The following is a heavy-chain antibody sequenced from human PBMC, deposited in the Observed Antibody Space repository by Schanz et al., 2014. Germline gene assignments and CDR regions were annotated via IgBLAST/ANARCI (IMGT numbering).Heavy chain of an antibody. CDR3: TRLRLAYPNGFDV. V-gene: IGHV1-69*02. Sequence: QVQLVQSGPEVKKPGSSVKVSCQAFGDTFSKYNIMWVRQVPGQGLEWLGRIMPLRGIGNNAWKFQDRLSITADKSMNITYMELSSLGTEDTAVYYCTRLRLAYPNGFDVWGQGTTVTVS. CDR1: GDTFSKYN. D-gene: IGHD6-19*01. J-gene: IGHJ6*02. CDR2: IMPLRGIG.